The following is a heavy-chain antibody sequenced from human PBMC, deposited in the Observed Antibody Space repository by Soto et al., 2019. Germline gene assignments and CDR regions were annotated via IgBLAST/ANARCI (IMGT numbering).Heavy chain of an antibody. V-gene: IGHV4-30-4*01. J-gene: IGHJ4*02. CDR2: IYYSGST. D-gene: IGHD2-2*01. CDR1: GGSISSGDYY. CDR3: ARYPGRSLLRVPAEAY. Sequence: SETLSLTCTVSGGSISSGDYYWSWIRQPPGKGLEWIGYIYYSGSTYYNPSLKSRVTISVDTSKNQFSLKLSSVTAADTAVYYCARYPGRSLLRVPAEAYWGQGTLVTVSS.